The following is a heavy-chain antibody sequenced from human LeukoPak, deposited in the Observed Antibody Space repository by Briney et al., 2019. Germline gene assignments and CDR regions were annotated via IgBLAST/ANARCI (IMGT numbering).Heavy chain of an antibody. CDR1: GYTFINYG. V-gene: IGHV1-18*01. CDR2: ISANNGNT. CDR3: ARDGYFDY. J-gene: IGHJ4*02. Sequence: ASVKVSCKASGYTFINYGIAWVRQAPGQGLEWMGWISANNGNTNYAQKLQGRVTMTTDTSSSTAYMELRSLRSDDTAVYYCARDGYFDYWGQRTLVTVSS.